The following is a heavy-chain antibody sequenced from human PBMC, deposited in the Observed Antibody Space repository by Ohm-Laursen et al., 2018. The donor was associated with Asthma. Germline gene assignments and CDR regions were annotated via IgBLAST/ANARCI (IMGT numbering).Heavy chain of an antibody. J-gene: IGHJ4*02. CDR1: GGSFSSGDYY. D-gene: IGHD2-15*01. CDR3: ARLPRSTTHFDY. CDR2: ISYSGST. Sequence: TLSLTCPVSGGSFSSGDYYWNWIRQPPGMGLEWIAYISYSGSTYYNPSLKRRISISVDTSKNEFSLKLSSVTAADTAVYYCARLPRSTTHFDYWGQGTLVTVSS. V-gene: IGHV4-30-4*01.